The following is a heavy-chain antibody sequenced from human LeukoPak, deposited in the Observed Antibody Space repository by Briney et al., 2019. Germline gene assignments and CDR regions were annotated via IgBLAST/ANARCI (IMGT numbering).Heavy chain of an antibody. Sequence: GGSLRLSCAASGFTFSGYAMSWVRQAPGKGLEWVSAISGSGGSTFYADSVTGRFTISRDNSKNTVYLEMNSLRAEDTAVYYCARDLKTSGWYGDFDYWGQGTLVTVSS. CDR1: GFTFSGYA. J-gene: IGHJ4*02. D-gene: IGHD6-19*01. V-gene: IGHV3-23*01. CDR2: ISGSGGST. CDR3: ARDLKTSGWYGDFDY.